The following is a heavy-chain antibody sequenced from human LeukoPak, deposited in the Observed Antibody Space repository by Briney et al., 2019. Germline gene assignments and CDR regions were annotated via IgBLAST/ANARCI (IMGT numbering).Heavy chain of an antibody. D-gene: IGHD3-22*01. CDR3: ARGYYDGSGYSNASDI. Sequence: SETLSLTCSVSGVSISSSYWSWIRQPPGKRPEWIGFIHQNGNTNYNPSLKSRVTMSVDTSKNQFSLQMRSVTAADTAVYYCARGYYDGSGYSNASDIWGQGTTVAV. J-gene: IGHJ3*02. CDR2: IHQNGNT. V-gene: IGHV4-59*01. CDR1: GVSISSSY.